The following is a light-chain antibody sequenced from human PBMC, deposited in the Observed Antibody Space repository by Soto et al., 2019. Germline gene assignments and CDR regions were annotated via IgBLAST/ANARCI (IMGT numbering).Light chain of an antibody. J-gene: IGLJ3*02. CDR1: RSNIARNT. V-gene: IGLV1-44*01. CDR2: SNN. CDR3: AAWDDSLLGVL. Sequence: QSVLTQPPSASGSPGQGVAISCSGSRSNIARNTVNWYQQLPGNAPKVLISSNNQRTSGVPGRFTGSKSGTSASLVISWLQSEDEADYYCAAWDDSLLGVLFGGGTKLTVL.